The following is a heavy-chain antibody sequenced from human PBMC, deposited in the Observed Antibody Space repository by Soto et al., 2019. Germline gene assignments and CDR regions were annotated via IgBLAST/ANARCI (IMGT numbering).Heavy chain of an antibody. V-gene: IGHV4-59*01. D-gene: IGHD6-13*01. CDR3: ARYRREAVAGYTLDN. J-gene: IGHJ4*02. CDR1: GGSISSNY. Sequence: SETLSLTCTVSGGSISSNYWTWIRQPPGKGLEWIGYVYNSGSTNYNPSLKSRVTISEDTSKSQFSLKVNSMTAADTAVYYCARYRREAVAGYTLDNWGQGXLVTVYS. CDR2: VYNSGST.